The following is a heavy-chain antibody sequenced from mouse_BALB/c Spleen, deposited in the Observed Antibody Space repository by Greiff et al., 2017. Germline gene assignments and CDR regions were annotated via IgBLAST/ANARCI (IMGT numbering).Heavy chain of an antibody. CDR1: GFTFTDYY. D-gene: IGHD1-1*01. Sequence: EVMLVESGGGLVQPGGSLRLSCATSGFTFTDYYMSWVRQPPGKALEWLGFIRNKANGYTTEYSASVKGRFTISRDNSQSILYLQMNTLRAEDSATYYCARESSYFDYWGQGTTLTVSS. CDR2: IRNKANGYTT. J-gene: IGHJ2*01. V-gene: IGHV7-3*02. CDR3: ARESSYFDY.